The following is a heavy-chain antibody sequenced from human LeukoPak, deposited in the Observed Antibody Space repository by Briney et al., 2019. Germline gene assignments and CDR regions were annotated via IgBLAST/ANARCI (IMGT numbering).Heavy chain of an antibody. Sequence: ASVKVSCKASGYTFTGYYMHWVRQAPGQGLEWMGWINTNTGNPTYAQGFTGRFVFSLDTSVSTAYLQISSLKAEDTAVYYCARDWVASRFDYWGQGTLVTVSS. CDR2: INTNTGNP. CDR3: ARDWVASRFDY. D-gene: IGHD2-15*01. CDR1: GYTFTGYY. V-gene: IGHV7-4-1*02. J-gene: IGHJ4*02.